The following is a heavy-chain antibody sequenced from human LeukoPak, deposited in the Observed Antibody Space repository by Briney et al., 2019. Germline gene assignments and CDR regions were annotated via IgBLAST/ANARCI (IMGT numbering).Heavy chain of an antibody. CDR2: INSDGSST. CDR1: GFTFSSYW. D-gene: IGHD2-2*01. Sequence: PGGSLRLSCAASGFTFSSYWMHWVRQAPGKGLVWVSRINSDGSSTSYADSVKGRSTISRDNAKNTLYLQMNSLRAEDTAVYYCARARVVPAAIGAFDIWGQGTMVTVSS. CDR3: ARARVVPAAIGAFDI. V-gene: IGHV3-74*01. J-gene: IGHJ3*02.